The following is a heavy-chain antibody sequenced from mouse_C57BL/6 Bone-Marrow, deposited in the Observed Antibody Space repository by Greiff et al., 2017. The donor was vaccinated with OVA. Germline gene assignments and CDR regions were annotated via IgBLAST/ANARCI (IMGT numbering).Heavy chain of an antibody. D-gene: IGHD1-1*01. Sequence: EVQGVESGEGLVKPGGSLKLSCAASGFTFSSYAMSWVRRTPEKRLEWVAYISSGGDYIYYADTVKGRFTISRDNARNTLYLQMSSLKSEDTAMYYCTRDITTDFDYWGQGTTLTVSS. CDR2: ISSGGDYI. CDR3: TRDITTDFDY. CDR1: GFTFSSYA. V-gene: IGHV5-9-1*02. J-gene: IGHJ2*01.